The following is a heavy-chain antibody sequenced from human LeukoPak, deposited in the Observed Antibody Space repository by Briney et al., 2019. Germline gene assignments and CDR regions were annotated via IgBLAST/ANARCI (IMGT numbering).Heavy chain of an antibody. CDR1: GFTFSSHA. CDR3: ARDLRGSDAYYFDY. D-gene: IGHD3-10*01. J-gene: IGHJ4*02. Sequence: AGRSLRLSCAASGFTFSSHAMHWVRQAPGKGLEWVAVLSHDGGKKYYADSVKGRFTISRDNSRNTLYLQMNSLRGEDTAVYYCARDLRGSDAYYFDYWGQGTLVTVSS. V-gene: IGHV3-30-3*01. CDR2: LSHDGGKK.